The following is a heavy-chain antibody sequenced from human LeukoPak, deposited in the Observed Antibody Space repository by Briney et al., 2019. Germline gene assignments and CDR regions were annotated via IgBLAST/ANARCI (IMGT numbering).Heavy chain of an antibody. V-gene: IGHV1-69*13. CDR1: GYTFTAYY. CDR3: ARENSNIVVVPAARRNNWFDP. D-gene: IGHD2-2*01. J-gene: IGHJ5*02. Sequence: SVKVSCKASGYTFTAYYIHWVRQAPGQGPEWMGGIIPIFGTANYAQKFQGRVTITADESTSTAYMELSSLRSEDTAVYYCARENSNIVVVPAARRNNWFDPWGQGTLVTVSS. CDR2: IIPIFGTA.